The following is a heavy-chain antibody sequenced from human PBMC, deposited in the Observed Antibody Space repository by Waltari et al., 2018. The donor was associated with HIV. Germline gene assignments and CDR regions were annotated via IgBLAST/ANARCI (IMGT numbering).Heavy chain of an antibody. V-gene: IGHV6-1*01. Sequence: QVQLQQSGQGLVKPSQTLSLTCAISGDSVSSNSAARNWLRQSPSRGLEWLGRTYYLSEWYTDYALSVKSRITINPDTSRNQFSLQLNSVTPEDTAVYYCTRSTAAGSCDYWGQGTLVTVSS. CDR1: GDSVSSNSAA. D-gene: IGHD6-13*01. CDR3: TRSTAAGSCDY. J-gene: IGHJ4*02. CDR2: TYYLSEWYT.